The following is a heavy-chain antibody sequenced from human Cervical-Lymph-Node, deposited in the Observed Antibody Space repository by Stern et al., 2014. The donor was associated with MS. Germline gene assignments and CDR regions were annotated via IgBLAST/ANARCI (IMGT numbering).Heavy chain of an antibody. J-gene: IGHJ4*02. CDR1: GYSFTNYA. D-gene: IGHD5-18*01. CDR3: ARDFVETPMITRSDYLDY. V-gene: IGHV7-4-1*02. CDR2: INTNTGKP. Sequence: QVQLVESGSELKKPGASVKISCEASGYSFTNYAMNWVRQAPGQGLEWMGSINTNTGKPTYAQGFTGRFLFSLDTSVSTTYLQISSLKTEDTAVYYCARDFVETPMITRSDYLDYWGQGTLVAVSS.